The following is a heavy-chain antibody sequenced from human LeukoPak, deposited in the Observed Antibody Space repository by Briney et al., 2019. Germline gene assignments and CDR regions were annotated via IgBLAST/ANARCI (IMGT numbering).Heavy chain of an antibody. J-gene: IGHJ6*02. CDR2: MNPNSGNT. Sequence: ASVKVSCKASGYTFTSYDINWVRQATGQGLEWMGRMNPNSGNTGYAQKFLGRVTMTRNTSISTAYMELSSLRSEDTAVYYCARGSALIAAAGHPYYYYYGMDVWGQGTTVTVSS. V-gene: IGHV1-8*02. D-gene: IGHD6-13*01. CDR1: GYTFTSYD. CDR3: ARGSALIAAAGHPYYYYYGMDV.